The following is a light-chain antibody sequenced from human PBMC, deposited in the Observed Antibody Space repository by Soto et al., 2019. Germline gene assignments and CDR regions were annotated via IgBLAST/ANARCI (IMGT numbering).Light chain of an antibody. Sequence: EVVMTQSPATLSASPGERATLSCWASETVATNLDWYQQKLGQAPRLLISGASTRAAGISDRFRGSGSGTEFTLTIRSLQCEDSGIFYWQEYFKWPPMTFGQGTKGEI. CDR3: QEYFKWPPMT. J-gene: IGKJ1*01. CDR1: ETVATN. V-gene: IGKV3-15*01. CDR2: GAS.